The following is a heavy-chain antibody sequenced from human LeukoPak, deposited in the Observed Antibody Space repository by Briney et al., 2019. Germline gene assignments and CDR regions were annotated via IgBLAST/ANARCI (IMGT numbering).Heavy chain of an antibody. Sequence: GGSLRLSCAASGFTFSSYAMHWVRQAPGKGLEWVAVISYDGSNKYYADSVKGRFTTSRDNSKNTLYLQMNSLRAEDTAVYYCARPDIVLMVYALTGAFDYWGQGTLVTVSS. V-gene: IGHV3-30-3*01. CDR2: ISYDGSNK. CDR3: ARPDIVLMVYALTGAFDY. D-gene: IGHD2-8*01. CDR1: GFTFSSYA. J-gene: IGHJ4*02.